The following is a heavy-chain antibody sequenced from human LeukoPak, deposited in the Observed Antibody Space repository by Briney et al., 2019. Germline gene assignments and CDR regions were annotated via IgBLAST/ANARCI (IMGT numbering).Heavy chain of an antibody. Sequence: PGGSLRLSCAGTGFTFSSSAMGWVRQAPGKGLEWVSSITGSGDYTYYADSVKGRFTISRDNSKNTLYLQMNSLRAEGTAVYYCANKPAGFDPWGQGTLVTVSS. J-gene: IGHJ5*02. CDR1: GFTFSSSA. D-gene: IGHD6-19*01. V-gene: IGHV3-23*01. CDR3: ANKPAGFDP. CDR2: ITGSGDYT.